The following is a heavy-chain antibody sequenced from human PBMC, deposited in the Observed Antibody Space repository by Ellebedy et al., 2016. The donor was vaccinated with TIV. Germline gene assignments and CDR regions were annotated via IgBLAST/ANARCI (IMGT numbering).Heavy chain of an antibody. J-gene: IGHJ4*02. Sequence: PGGSLRLSCAASGFTFSTYWMGWVRQAPGKGLEWVAEVSYDGNTKYYSDSVKGRFTISRDNSKNTLYLQMNSLGAEDTAVYYCPYSSGWYKFDDWGQGTLVTVSS. CDR3: PYSSGWYKFDD. V-gene: IGHV3-30*03. D-gene: IGHD6-19*01. CDR2: VSYDGNTK. CDR1: GFTFSTYW.